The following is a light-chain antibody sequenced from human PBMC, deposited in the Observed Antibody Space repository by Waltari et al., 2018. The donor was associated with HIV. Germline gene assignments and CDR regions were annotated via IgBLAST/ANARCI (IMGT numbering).Light chain of an antibody. CDR2: EVN. CDR1: STDVPTDNY. CDR3: TSYEGKNNLV. Sequence: QSALTHPPSASGSPGQSVTISCTGTSTDVPTDNYVSWYQQHPGEAPQILIYEVNRRPSGVPDRFSCSKSGNTASLPVSGLQADDEADYYCTSYEGKNNLVFGGGTKLPGL. V-gene: IGLV2-8*01. J-gene: IGLJ2*01.